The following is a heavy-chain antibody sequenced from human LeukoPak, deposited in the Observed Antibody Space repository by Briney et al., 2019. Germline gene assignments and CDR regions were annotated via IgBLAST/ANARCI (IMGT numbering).Heavy chain of an antibody. CDR3: ARPVNNAFDI. CDR2: IYYSGST. V-gene: IGHV4-59*12. CDR1: GFTFSSYA. D-gene: IGHD2/OR15-2a*01. Sequence: GSLRLSCAASGFTFSSYAMSWIRQPPGKGLEWIGYIYYSGSTYYNPSLRSRVTISVDRSKNQFSLKLSSVTAADTAVYYCARPVNNAFDIWGQGTMVTVSS. J-gene: IGHJ3*02.